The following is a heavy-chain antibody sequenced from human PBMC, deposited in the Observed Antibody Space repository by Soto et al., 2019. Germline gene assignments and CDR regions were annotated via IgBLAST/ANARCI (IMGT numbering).Heavy chain of an antibody. CDR3: ARDRGVRGVIDYYYYGMDV. D-gene: IGHD3-10*01. J-gene: IGHJ6*02. V-gene: IGHV3-48*01. Sequence: EVQLVESGGGLVQPGGSLRLSCAASGFTFSSYSMNWVRQAPGKGLEWVSYISSSSSTIYYADSVKGRFTISRDNAKNSLYLQMNSLGAEDTAVYYCARDRGVRGVIDYYYYGMDVWGQGTTVTVSS. CDR1: GFTFSSYS. CDR2: ISSSSSTI.